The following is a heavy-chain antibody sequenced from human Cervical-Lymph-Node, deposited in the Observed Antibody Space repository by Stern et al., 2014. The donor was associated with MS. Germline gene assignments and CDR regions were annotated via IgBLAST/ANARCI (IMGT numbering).Heavy chain of an antibody. CDR2: IHPNSGGT. J-gene: IGHJ4*01. Sequence: QVQLVESGAEAKAPGASMKVSCRASGYIFTDYYLHWVRQAPGQGLEWLGWIHPNSGGTNYAQNFQGRVTMTRDTSISTAYMELRWLGYADTAVYYCARGSGTAYDLRGDYWGQGTLVTVSS. CDR1: GYIFTDYY. CDR3: ARGSGTAYDLRGDY. D-gene: IGHD3-3*01. V-gene: IGHV1-2*02.